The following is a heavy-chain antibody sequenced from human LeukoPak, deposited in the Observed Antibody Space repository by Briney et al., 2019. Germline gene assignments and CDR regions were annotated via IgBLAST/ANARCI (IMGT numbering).Heavy chain of an antibody. Sequence: ASVKVSCKASGYSFITYAMNWARQAPGQGLEWMGWINTNTGNPTYAQGFTGRFVFSLDTSVSTAYLQISSLKAEDTAVYYCARHRRDGYNSGFDPWGQGTLVTVSS. V-gene: IGHV7-4-1*02. J-gene: IGHJ5*02. CDR2: INTNTGNP. D-gene: IGHD5-24*01. CDR3: ARHRRDGYNSGFDP. CDR1: GYSFITYA.